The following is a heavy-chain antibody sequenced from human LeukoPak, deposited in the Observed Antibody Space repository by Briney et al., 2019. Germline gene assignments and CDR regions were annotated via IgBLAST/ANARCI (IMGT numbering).Heavy chain of an antibody. CDR2: ISYDGSNK. D-gene: IGHD2-2*02. Sequence: PGGSLRLSCAASGFTFSSYAMHWVRQAPGKGLEWVAVISYDGSNKYYADSVKGRFTISRDNSKNTLYLQMNSLRAEDTAVYYCARALESAAIARSTGYYYGMDVWGQGTTVTVSS. CDR3: ARALESAAIARSTGYYYGMDV. V-gene: IGHV3-30*04. CDR1: GFTFSSYA. J-gene: IGHJ6*02.